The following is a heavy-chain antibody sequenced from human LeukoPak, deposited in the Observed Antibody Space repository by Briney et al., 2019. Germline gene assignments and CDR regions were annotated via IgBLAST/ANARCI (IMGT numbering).Heavy chain of an antibody. V-gene: IGHV4-39*01. Sequence: SETLSLTCTVSGDSISTSNSYWGWIRQPPGKGLEWIGNIYYSGSTYYNASLQSRVTISIDTSKNQFSLRLNSVTAADTAMYFCVKSGGYGLIDYWGQGTLVTVSS. D-gene: IGHD1-26*01. CDR1: GDSISTSNSY. CDR3: VKSGGYGLIDY. J-gene: IGHJ4*02. CDR2: IYYSGST.